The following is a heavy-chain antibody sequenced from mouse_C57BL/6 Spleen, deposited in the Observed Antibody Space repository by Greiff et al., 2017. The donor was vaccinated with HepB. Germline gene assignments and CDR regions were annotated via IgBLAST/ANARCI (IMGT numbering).Heavy chain of an antibody. J-gene: IGHJ1*03. CDR2: INPSNGGT. D-gene: IGHD2-2*01. Sequence: QVQLKQSGTELVKPGASVKLSCKASGYTFTSYWMHWVKQRPGQGLEWIGNINPSNGGTNYNEKFKSKATLTVDKSSSTAYMQLSSLPSEDSAVYYWARWGGGVTTYFDVWGTGTTVTVSS. CDR1: GYTFTSYW. CDR3: ARWGGGVTTYFDV. V-gene: IGHV1-53*01.